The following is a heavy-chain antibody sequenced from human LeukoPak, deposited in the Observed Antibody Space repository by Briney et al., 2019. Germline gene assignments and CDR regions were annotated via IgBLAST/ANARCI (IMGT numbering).Heavy chain of an antibody. CDR3: ARGRSISSGWLVSEAMSTSYYMDV. V-gene: IGHV1-18*01. CDR2: ISAYNGYT. Sequence: ASVKVSCKTSGYTFNSYGISWVRQAPGQGLEWMGWISAYNGYTNYAQKLQGRVTMTTDASTSTAYMELSSMRSEDTAVFYCARGRSISSGWLVSEAMSTSYYMDVWGKGTTVTVSS. CDR1: GYTFNSYG. J-gene: IGHJ6*03. D-gene: IGHD6-19*01.